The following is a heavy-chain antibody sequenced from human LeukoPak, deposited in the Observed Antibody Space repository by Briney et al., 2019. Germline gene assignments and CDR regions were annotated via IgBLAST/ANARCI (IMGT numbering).Heavy chain of an antibody. V-gene: IGHV3-7*03. CDR1: GFTFSSYW. J-gene: IGHJ4*02. CDR2: IKQDGSEK. CDR3: AKHLVVAARFGESPMDY. D-gene: IGHD2-15*01. Sequence: PGGSLRLSCAASGFTFSSYWMSWVRQAPGKGLEWVANIKQDGSEKYYVDSVKGRFTISRDNAKNSLYLQMNSLRAEDTALYYCAKHLVVAARFGESPMDYWGQGTLVTVSS.